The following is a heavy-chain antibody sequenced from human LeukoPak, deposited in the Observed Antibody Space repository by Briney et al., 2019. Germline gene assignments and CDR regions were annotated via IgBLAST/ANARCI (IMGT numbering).Heavy chain of an antibody. CDR2: ISTSSGYI. J-gene: IGHJ4*02. D-gene: IGHD3-16*01. CDR1: GLTFTRYS. Sequence: GGSLRLSCAASGLTFTRYSMSWVRQAPGKGLEWVSSISTSSGYIYYADSVMGRFTISRDNAKNSLYLQMNGLRPEDTAVYYCASSDYVWGKPFYFDYWGQGTLVTVSS. V-gene: IGHV3-21*01. CDR3: ASSDYVWGKPFYFDY.